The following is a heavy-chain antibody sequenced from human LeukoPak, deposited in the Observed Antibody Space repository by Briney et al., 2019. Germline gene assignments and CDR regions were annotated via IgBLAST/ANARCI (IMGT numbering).Heavy chain of an antibody. Sequence: SETLSLTCTVSGGSISSRSYYRGWIRQPPGKGLEWIGSIYYSGSTYYNPSLKSRVTISLDTSKNQFSLKLSSVTAADTAVYYCAREAGGTVGWPFDYWGQGTLVTVSS. CDR2: IYYSGST. V-gene: IGHV4-39*07. J-gene: IGHJ4*02. CDR3: AREAGGTVGWPFDY. D-gene: IGHD4-17*01. CDR1: GGSISSRSYY.